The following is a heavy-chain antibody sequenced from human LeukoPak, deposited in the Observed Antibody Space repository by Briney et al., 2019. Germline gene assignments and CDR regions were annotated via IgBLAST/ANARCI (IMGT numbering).Heavy chain of an antibody. CDR2: IYSSGGPI. CDR1: GFSFSSYE. CDR3: ARHYYDSSGPFFDY. Sequence: GGSLRLSCAASGFSFSSYEMNWVRQAPGKGLEWVSYIYSSGGPIRYADSVKGRFAISRDNAKNSLYLQMNSVRAEDTAVYYCARHYYDSSGPFFDYWGQGTLVTVSS. J-gene: IGHJ4*02. D-gene: IGHD3-22*01. V-gene: IGHV3-48*03.